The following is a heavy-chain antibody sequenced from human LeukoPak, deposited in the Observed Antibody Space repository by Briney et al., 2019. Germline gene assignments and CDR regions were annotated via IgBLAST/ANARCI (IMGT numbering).Heavy chain of an antibody. CDR3: VNYDSSGYYYSFAFDI. CDR2: ISGSGGST. J-gene: IGHJ3*02. D-gene: IGHD3-22*01. CDR1: GFTFSSYA. V-gene: IGHV3-23*01. Sequence: TGGSLRLFCAASGFTFSSYAMSWVRQAPGKGLEWVSAISGSGGSTYYADSVKGRFTISRDNSKNTLYLQMNSLRAEDTAVYYCVNYDSSGYYYSFAFDIWGQGTMVTVSS.